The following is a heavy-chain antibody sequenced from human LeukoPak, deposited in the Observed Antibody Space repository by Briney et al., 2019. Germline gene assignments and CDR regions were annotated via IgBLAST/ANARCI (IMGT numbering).Heavy chain of an antibody. D-gene: IGHD1-26*01. CDR2: ITSSGGLT. J-gene: IGHJ6*02. Sequence: PGGSLRLSCAGSGFAFSSYSSQWVRQAPGRGLESVSAITSSGGLTYYANSVRGRFTISRDNSKNTLYIQMGLLRADDMAVYYGARVTAGATTSNYYYYHRDVWGQGTTVTVSS. V-gene: IGHV3-64*01. CDR1: GFAFSSYS. CDR3: ARVTAGATTSNYYYYHRDV.